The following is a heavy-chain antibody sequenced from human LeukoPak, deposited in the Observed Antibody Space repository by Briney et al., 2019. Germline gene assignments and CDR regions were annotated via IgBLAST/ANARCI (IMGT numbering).Heavy chain of an antibody. Sequence: PGGSLRLSCAAAGFTLSNYAMSWVRQAPGKGLEWVSSINDGGGSTYYADSVKGRFTISRDNSKKTLYLQMNNLRAEDTAIYYCANEQWLVPNYFAPWGQGTLVTVSS. D-gene: IGHD6-19*01. V-gene: IGHV3-23*01. CDR2: INDGGGST. J-gene: IGHJ5*02. CDR1: GFTLSNYA. CDR3: ANEQWLVPNYFAP.